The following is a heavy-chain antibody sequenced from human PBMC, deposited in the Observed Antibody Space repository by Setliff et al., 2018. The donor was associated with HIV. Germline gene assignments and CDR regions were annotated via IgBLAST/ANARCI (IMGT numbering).Heavy chain of an antibody. CDR2: INPSGVP. CDR1: GYTFTSYY. CDR3: ARVNSDAFDV. J-gene: IGHJ3*01. V-gene: IGHV1-46*01. Sequence: ASVKVSCKASGYTFTSYYMHWVRQAPGQGLEWMGIINPSGVPDYAQKFQGRVTFTADRSTSTAYMELSSLRSEDTAVYYCARVNSDAFDVWGQGTKVTVSS.